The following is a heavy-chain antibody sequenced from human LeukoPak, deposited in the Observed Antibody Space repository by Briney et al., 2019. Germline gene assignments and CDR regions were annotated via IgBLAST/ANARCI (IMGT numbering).Heavy chain of an antibody. CDR3: ARQATTPVYYYYYYMDV. CDR2: INHSGST. CDR1: GGSFSGYY. J-gene: IGHJ6*03. V-gene: IGHV4-34*01. D-gene: IGHD4-11*01. Sequence: SETLSLTCAVYGGSFSGYYWSWIRQPPGKGLEWIGEINHSGSTNYNPSLKSRVTISVDTSKNQFSLKLSSVTAADTAVYYCARQATTPVYYYYYYMDVWGKGTTVTISS.